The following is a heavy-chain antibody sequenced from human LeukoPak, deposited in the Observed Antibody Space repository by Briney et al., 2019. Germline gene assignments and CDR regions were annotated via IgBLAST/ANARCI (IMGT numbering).Heavy chain of an antibody. D-gene: IGHD3-22*01. J-gene: IGHJ4*02. CDR1: GASMRGAGYS. Sequence: KTSETLSLTCSVSGASMRGAGYSWFWIRQFPGKGLEWIGYIYYSGSTAYNPSLKSRVAISLDTSENQFSLNLTSVTAADTAVYYCAKDRRVDYYDSSGFNLRWGQGTLVTVSS. CDR2: IYYSGST. CDR3: AKDRRVDYYDSSGFNLR. V-gene: IGHV4-31*03.